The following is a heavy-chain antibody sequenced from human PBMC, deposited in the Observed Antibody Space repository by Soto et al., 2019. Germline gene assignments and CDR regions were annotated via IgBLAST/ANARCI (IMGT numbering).Heavy chain of an antibody. J-gene: IGHJ3*01. CDR3: ARGSRVVGL. CDR2: MNPQSGNT. D-gene: IGHD3-16*02. V-gene: IGHV1-8*01. Sequence: QVQLLQSGAEVKEPGASVKVSCRASGYTFTSNDLNWVLQATGQGLEWMGWMNPQSGNTGYAQKFQGRVTMTRKNSISTGYMELRGLTYEDTAVYYCARGSRVVGLWGQGTMVTVSS. CDR1: GYTFTSND.